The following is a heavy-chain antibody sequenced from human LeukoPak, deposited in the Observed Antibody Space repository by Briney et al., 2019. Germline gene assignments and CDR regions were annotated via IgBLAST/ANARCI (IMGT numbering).Heavy chain of an antibody. CDR3: ARYPDPMLYCSGGSCPGDY. V-gene: IGHV1-69*13. CDR1: GYTLTNYA. D-gene: IGHD2-15*01. Sequence: SVKVSCKASGYTLTNYAISWVRQAPGQGLEWMGGIIPIFGTANYAQKFQGRVTITADESTSTAYMELSSLRSEDTAVYYCARYPDPMLYCSGGSCPGDYWGQGTLVTVSS. CDR2: IIPIFGTA. J-gene: IGHJ4*02.